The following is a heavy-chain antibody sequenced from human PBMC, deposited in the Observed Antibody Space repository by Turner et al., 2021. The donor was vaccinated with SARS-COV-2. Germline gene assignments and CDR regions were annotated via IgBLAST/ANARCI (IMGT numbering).Heavy chain of an antibody. CDR2: ISSSGGTT. CDR1: GFTFSNVA. J-gene: IGHJ4*02. Sequence: EVHLLESGGGLVPPGGSLRLSFAASGFTFSNVAMSWVRQAPGKGLEWVSTISSSGGTTYYAASVKGRFTISRDNSKNTLYLQMNSLRAGDTALYYCANVGSYFFDYWGQGTLVTVSS. V-gene: IGHV3-23*01. CDR3: ANVGSYFFDY. D-gene: IGHD3-10*01.